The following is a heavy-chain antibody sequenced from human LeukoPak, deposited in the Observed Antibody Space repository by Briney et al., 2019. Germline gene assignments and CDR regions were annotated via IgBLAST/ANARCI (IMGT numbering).Heavy chain of an antibody. J-gene: IGHJ6*03. D-gene: IGHD5-18*01. CDR3: ARFGRGRYSYGYGSYYYYYMDV. CDR1: GGSFSGYY. Sequence: SETLSLTCAVYGGSFSGYYWSWIRQPPGKGLEWIGEINHSGSTNYSPSLKSRVTISVDTSKNQFSLKLSSVTAADTAVYYCARFGRGRYSYGYGSYYYYYMDVCGKGTTVTVSS. V-gene: IGHV4-34*01. CDR2: INHSGST.